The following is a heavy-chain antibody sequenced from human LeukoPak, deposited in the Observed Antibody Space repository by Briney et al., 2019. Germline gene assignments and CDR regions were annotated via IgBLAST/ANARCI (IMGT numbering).Heavy chain of an antibody. CDR1: GYTFTSYG. J-gene: IGHJ4*02. V-gene: IGHV1-18*01. Sequence: ASVKVSCKASGYTFTSYGISWVRQAPGQGLEWMGWISAYNGNTNDAQKLQGRVTMTTDTSTSTAYMELRRLRSDDTAVYYCARDQISYGSGSYYSWGQGTLVTVSS. CDR3: ARDQISYGSGSYYS. D-gene: IGHD3-10*01. CDR2: ISAYNGNT.